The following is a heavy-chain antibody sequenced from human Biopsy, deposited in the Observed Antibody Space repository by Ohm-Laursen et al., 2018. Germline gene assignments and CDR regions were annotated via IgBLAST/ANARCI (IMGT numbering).Heavy chain of an antibody. CDR1: GGSISSDY. V-gene: IGHV4-59*01. CDR2: VYYTGST. CDR3: ARDRGYYSDRTVPGYFDL. D-gene: IGHD3-22*01. Sequence: SETLSLTCTVSGGSISSDYWSWIRQPPGKGLEWIGYVYYTGSTDYNPSLQSRVTISVDTSKNHFSLRLRSVTPADTAIYYCARDRGYYSDRTVPGYFDLWGRGTLVTVSS. J-gene: IGHJ2*01.